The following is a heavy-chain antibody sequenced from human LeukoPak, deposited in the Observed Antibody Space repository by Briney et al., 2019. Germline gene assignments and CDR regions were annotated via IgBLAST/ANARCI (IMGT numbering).Heavy chain of an antibody. CDR1: GFTFNTHA. Sequence: GGSLRLSCAASGFTFNTHAMSWVRQAPEKGLEWVSSLTRTGRTTYYADSVKGRFTISRDNLKNTVYLQMNSLRGEDTAIYYCAKDRPNFYEASGSYYKMKGDFWGQATLVTVSP. CDR2: LTRTGRTT. J-gene: IGHJ4*02. D-gene: IGHD3-10*01. V-gene: IGHV3-23*01. CDR3: AKDRPNFYEASGSYYKMKGDF.